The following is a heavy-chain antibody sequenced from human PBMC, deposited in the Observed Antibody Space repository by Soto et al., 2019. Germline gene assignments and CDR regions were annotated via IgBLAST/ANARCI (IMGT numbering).Heavy chain of an antibody. CDR1: GGSISSYY. CDR2: IYYSGST. D-gene: IGHD6-19*01. CDR3: ARLGRWLVRGYDYYGMDV. V-gene: IGHV4-59*01. Sequence: SETLSLTCTVSGGSISSYYWSWIRQPPGKGLEWIGYIYYSGSTNYNPSLKSRVTISVDTSKNQCSLKLSSVTAADTAVYYCARLGRWLVRGYDYYGMDVWGQGTTVTVSS. J-gene: IGHJ6*02.